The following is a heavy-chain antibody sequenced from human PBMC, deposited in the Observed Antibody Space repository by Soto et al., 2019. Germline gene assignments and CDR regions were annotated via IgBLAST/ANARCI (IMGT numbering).Heavy chain of an antibody. J-gene: IGHJ6*02. CDR1: GYTFSDYF. Sequence: QVQLVQSGAEVKKSGASVKVSCKASGYTFSDYFIQWLRQAPGQGLEWVAWIKPKTAATNYAKKFQDRVTLTSDTSFSTAHLELTRLRPDDTAVYYCARIKWGLDYYTVMDVWGQGTAVTVSS. D-gene: IGHD1-26*01. CDR2: IKPKTAAT. V-gene: IGHV1-2*02. CDR3: ARIKWGLDYYTVMDV.